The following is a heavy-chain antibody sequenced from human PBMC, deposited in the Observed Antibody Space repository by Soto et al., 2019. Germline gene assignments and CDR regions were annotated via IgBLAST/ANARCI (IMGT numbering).Heavy chain of an antibody. Sequence: PSETLSLTCTVSGVSISGYYWSWIRQAPGKGLEWIGYIYSSGSTNYNPSLKSRVTISVDRSKNQFSLKLTSVTAADTAVYYCARAKDSSGRPNFDYWGQGTLVTVSS. CDR3: ARAKDSSGRPNFDY. CDR2: IYSSGST. J-gene: IGHJ4*02. D-gene: IGHD3-22*01. CDR1: GVSISGYY. V-gene: IGHV4-59*01.